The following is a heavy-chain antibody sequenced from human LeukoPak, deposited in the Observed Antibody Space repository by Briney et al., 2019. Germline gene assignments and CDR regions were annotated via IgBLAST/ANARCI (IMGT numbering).Heavy chain of an antibody. V-gene: IGHV1-8*03. CDR1: GYTFTSYD. CDR2: MNPNSGNT. Sequence: GASVKVSCKASGYTFTSYDINWVRQATGQGLEWMGWMNPNSGNTGYAQKFQGRVTITRNTSISTAYMELSSLRSEDTAVYYCARIGLQLVLDYYYMDVWGKGTTVTVSS. CDR3: ARIGLQLVLDYYYMDV. J-gene: IGHJ6*03. D-gene: IGHD5-18*01.